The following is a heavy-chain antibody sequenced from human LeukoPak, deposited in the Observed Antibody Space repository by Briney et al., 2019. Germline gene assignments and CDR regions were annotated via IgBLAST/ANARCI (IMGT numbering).Heavy chain of an antibody. D-gene: IGHD1-14*01. J-gene: IGHJ4*02. V-gene: IGHV3-21*01. CDR3: ARALVSHYFDY. CDR1: GFTFSSYS. CDR2: ISSSSSYI. Sequence: GGSLRLSCAASGFTFSSYSMNWVRQAPGKGLEWVSSISSSSSYIYYADSVKGRFTISRDNAKNSLYLQMNSLRAEDTAVYYCARALVSHYFDYWGQGTLVTVSS.